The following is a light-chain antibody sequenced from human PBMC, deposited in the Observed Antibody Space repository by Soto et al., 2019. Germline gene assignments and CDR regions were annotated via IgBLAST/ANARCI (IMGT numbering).Light chain of an antibody. J-gene: IGKJ1*01. Sequence: AQCKATLSVSPGERATLSCRASQSVSSYLAWYQQKPGQAPRLLIPGATTRAPGIPARFSGFGSGTECTRAITSLQSYDLTVYYCQLYCSCPRTVGQGTKVDIK. CDR3: QLYCSCPRT. CDR1: QSVSSY. V-gene: IGKV3-15*01. CDR2: GAT.